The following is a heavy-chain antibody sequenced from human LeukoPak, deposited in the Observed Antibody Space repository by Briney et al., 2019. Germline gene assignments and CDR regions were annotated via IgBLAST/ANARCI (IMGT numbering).Heavy chain of an antibody. Sequence: PGGALKLSCAASGFTFSSYAVSWVRQAPGKGLEWVSAVSGSGSSTYYADSVRGRFTISRDNSKNALYLQMNSLRAEDTAVYYCAKDAQGEGGDTHVDYWGKGTLVTVSS. J-gene: IGHJ4*02. V-gene: IGHV3-23*01. CDR1: GFTFSSYA. CDR3: AKDAQGEGGDTHVDY. CDR2: VSGSGSST. D-gene: IGHD3-16*01.